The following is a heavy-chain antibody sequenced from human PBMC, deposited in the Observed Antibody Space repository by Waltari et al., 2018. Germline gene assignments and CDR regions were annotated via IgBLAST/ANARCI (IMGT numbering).Heavy chain of an antibody. D-gene: IGHD2-15*01. CDR1: GGSFSSYA. Sequence: QVQLVQSGAEVKKPGSSVKVSCKASGGSFSSYAISCVRQAPGQGLEWVGGGIPIFDTANNAQKYQGSVTIAADEATSTADMGLSSLRSEDTGVYYCAGEGGPGWFDPGGQGTLVTVSS. J-gene: IGHJ5*02. V-gene: IGHV1-69*12. CDR3: AGEGGPGWFDP. CDR2: GIPIFDTA.